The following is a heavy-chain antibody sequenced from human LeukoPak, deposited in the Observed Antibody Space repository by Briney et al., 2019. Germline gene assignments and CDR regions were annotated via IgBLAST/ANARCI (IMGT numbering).Heavy chain of an antibody. D-gene: IGHD3-22*01. V-gene: IGHV3-20*04. J-gene: IGHJ3*02. CDR3: ARVQYDTSGFYNAFDI. Sequence: RPGGSLSLSCAASGFMFDEYGMTWVRQVPGKGLEWVSGINWNGANTGYGDSVKGRFTVSRGNAKNSLHLHMGSLRAEDTALYYCARVQYDTSGFYNAFDIWGQGTMVIVSS. CDR2: INWNGANT. CDR1: GFMFDEYG.